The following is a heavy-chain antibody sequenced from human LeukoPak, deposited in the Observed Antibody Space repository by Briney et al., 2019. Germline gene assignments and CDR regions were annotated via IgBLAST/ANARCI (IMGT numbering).Heavy chain of an antibody. Sequence: GRPLRLSCAASGFTFSSYGMHWVRQAPGKGLEWVAVISYDGSNKYYVDSVKGRFTISRDNSKNTLYLQMNSLRAEDTAVYYCAKGIGAYYGSGSYIDYWGQGALVTVSS. V-gene: IGHV3-30*18. D-gene: IGHD3-10*01. J-gene: IGHJ4*02. CDR2: ISYDGSNK. CDR3: AKGIGAYYGSGSYIDY. CDR1: GFTFSSYG.